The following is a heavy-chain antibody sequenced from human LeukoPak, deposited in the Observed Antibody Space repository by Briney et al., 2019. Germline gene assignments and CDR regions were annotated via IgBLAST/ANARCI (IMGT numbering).Heavy chain of an antibody. CDR3: ARGPHERSGYPDD. CDR1: GGSISSSSYY. J-gene: IGHJ4*02. CDR2: IYYSGST. D-gene: IGHD3-22*01. V-gene: IGHV4-39*07. Sequence: SGTLSLTCTVSGGSISSSSYYWGWIRQPPGKGLEWIGSIYYSGSTYYNPSLKSRVTISVDTSKNQFSLKLSSVTAADTAVYYCARGPHERSGYPDDWGQGTLVIVSS.